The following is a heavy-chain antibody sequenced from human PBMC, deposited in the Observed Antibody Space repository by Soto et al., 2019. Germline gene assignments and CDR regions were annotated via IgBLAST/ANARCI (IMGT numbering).Heavy chain of an antibody. CDR1: GGSISRVNYY. J-gene: IGHJ3*02. D-gene: IGHD5-12*01. CDR3: ARDVYSIMWIVHAFDM. Sequence: SETLSLTCTGSGGSISRVNYYWSWIRQHPAKGLEWIGYIYYSGSTHYNPSLKSRVTISLDTSKNQFSLRLTSVTAADRAVYYCARDVYSIMWIVHAFDMSGQGTIATVS. V-gene: IGHV4-31*03. CDR2: IYYSGST.